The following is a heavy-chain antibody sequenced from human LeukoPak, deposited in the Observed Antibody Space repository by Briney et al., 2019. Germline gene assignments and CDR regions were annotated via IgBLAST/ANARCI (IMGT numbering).Heavy chain of an antibody. V-gene: IGHV4-38-2*01. CDR1: GYSISSGYY. D-gene: IGHD3/OR15-3a*01. Sequence: SETLSLTCAVSGYSISSGYYWGWIRQPPGKGLEWIGSIYYSGSTYYNPSLKSRVTISADTSKNHFSLKLNSVTAADTAMYYCARHLDWDSGGDAFDFWGQGTMVTVSS. CDR2: IYYSGST. CDR3: ARHLDWDSGGDAFDF. J-gene: IGHJ3*01.